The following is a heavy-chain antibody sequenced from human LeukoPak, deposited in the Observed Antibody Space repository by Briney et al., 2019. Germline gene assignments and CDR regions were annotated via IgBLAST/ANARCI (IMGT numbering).Heavy chain of an antibody. V-gene: IGHV4-59*01. J-gene: IGHJ5*02. CDR1: GGSISSYY. CDR3: ARDRVGNWFDP. CDR2: IYYSGST. Sequence: SETLSLTCTVSGGSISSYYWSWIRQPPGKGLEWIGYIYYSGSTNYNPSLKSRVTISVDTSKNQFSLKLSSVTAADTAVYYCARDRVGNWFDPWGQGTLVTVSS. D-gene: IGHD1-26*01.